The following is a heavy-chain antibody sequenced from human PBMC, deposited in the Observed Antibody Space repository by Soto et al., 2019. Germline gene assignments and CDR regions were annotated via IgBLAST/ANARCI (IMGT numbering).Heavy chain of an antibody. J-gene: IGHJ4*02. D-gene: IGHD1-26*01. V-gene: IGHV1-18*01. CDR1: GYTFTSYG. CDR2: ISGYNGNT. CDR3: ASDLGGQIVDY. Sequence: QVQLVQSGAEVKKPGASVKVSCKASGYTFTSYGISWVRQAPGQGLEWMGWISGYNGNTKYAQKPQGRVTMTTDTSTSTAYMALRSLTSDDTAVYYCASDLGGQIVDYWGQGTLVTVSS.